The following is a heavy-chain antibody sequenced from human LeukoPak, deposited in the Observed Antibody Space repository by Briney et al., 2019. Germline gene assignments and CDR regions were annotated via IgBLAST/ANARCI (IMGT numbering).Heavy chain of an antibody. J-gene: IGHJ4*02. CDR3: ARDGWIQLLYYFDY. CDR2: MNPNSGNT. CDR1: GYTFTSYD. Sequence: EASVKVSCKASGYTFTSYDINWVRQATGQGLEWMGWMNPNSGNTGYAQKFQGRVTMTRNTSISTAYMELSSLRSEDTAVYYCARDGWIQLLYYFDYWGQGTLVTVSS. D-gene: IGHD5-18*01. V-gene: IGHV1-8*01.